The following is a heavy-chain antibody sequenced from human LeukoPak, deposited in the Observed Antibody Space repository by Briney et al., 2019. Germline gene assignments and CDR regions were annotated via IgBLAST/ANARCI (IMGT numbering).Heavy chain of an antibody. V-gene: IGHV3-21*01. CDR2: ISSSSSYI. CDR3: ARLDVLLWFGERAYGMDV. Sequence: PGGSLRLSCAASGFTFSSYSMNWVRQAPGKGLEWVSSISSSSSYIYYADSVKGRFTISRDNAKNSLYLQMNSLRAEDTAVYYCARLDVLLWFGERAYGMDVWGQGTTVTVSS. D-gene: IGHD3-10*01. CDR1: GFTFSSYS. J-gene: IGHJ6*02.